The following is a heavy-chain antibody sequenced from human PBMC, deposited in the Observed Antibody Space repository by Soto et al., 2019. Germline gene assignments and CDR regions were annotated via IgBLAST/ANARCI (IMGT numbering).Heavy chain of an antibody. J-gene: IGHJ5*02. CDR1: GDSLGNYY. Sequence: PSETLSLTCTVSGDSLGNYYWFWIRQPVGKGLEWIGRIYTSGSTNYNPSLKSRVTMSVDTSKNQFSLKLSSVTAADTAVYYCARVRRVSNWFDPWGQGTLVTVSS. V-gene: IGHV4-4*07. CDR2: IYTSGST. CDR3: ARVRRVSNWFDP.